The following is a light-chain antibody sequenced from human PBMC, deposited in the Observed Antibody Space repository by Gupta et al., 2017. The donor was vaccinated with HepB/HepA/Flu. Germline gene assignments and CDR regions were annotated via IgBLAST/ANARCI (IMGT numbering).Light chain of an antibody. CDR3: SAWDDSLNGPV. V-gene: IGLV1-44*01. J-gene: IGLJ3*02. CDR2: DNY. Sequence: SVLPPPPSASGTPGQRVTVSCSGSSSNIGTNTVTWYQQRPGAAPKLLIYDNYRRPSGVPDRFSGAKSGSTASLAISGLQSEDEAEYYCSAWDDSLNGPVFGGGTKVTVL. CDR1: SSNIGTNT.